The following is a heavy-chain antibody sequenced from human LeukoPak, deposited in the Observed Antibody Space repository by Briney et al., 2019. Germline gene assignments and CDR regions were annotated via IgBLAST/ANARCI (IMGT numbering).Heavy chain of an antibody. V-gene: IGHV3-66*01. CDR2: SYSGGST. Sequence: QPGGSLRLSCAASGITVSSNYMNWVRQAPGKGLEWVAISYSGGSTYYADSVKGRFTISRDNSKNTLYLQMNSLRAEDTAVYYCAREISGYWGQGTLVTVSS. CDR1: GITVSSNY. J-gene: IGHJ4*02. CDR3: AREISGY. D-gene: IGHD1-26*01.